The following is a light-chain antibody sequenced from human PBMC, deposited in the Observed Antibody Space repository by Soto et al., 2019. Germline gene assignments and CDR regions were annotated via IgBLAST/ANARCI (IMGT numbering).Light chain of an antibody. J-gene: IGKJ1*01. V-gene: IGKV3-11*01. CDR2: GAS. CDR1: QSVSNNY. Sequence: IVLTQSPCTLSLSPEARATLSCRASQSVSNNYLAWYQQKPGQAPRLLIYGASNRATGIPARFSGSGSGTDFTLTISSLEAKDFAVYYCQQRSNWPGTFGQGTKVDIK. CDR3: QQRSNWPGT.